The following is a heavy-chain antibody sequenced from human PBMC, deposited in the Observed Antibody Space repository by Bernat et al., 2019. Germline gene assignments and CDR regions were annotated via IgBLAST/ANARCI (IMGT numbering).Heavy chain of an antibody. CDR1: GLTFSYYW. V-gene: IGHV3-74*01. CDR2: IHSDGRTT. Sequence: EVQLVESGGGLVQPGGSLRLSCAASGLTFSYYWMHWVRQPPGKGLVWVSRIHSDGRTTTYADSVKGRFTISRDNAKNTLYLQMSSLRAEDTAVYYCVQGRGDFTVAGTAYWGQGTLVTVSS. CDR3: VQGRGDFTVAGTAY. D-gene: IGHD6-19*01. J-gene: IGHJ4*02.